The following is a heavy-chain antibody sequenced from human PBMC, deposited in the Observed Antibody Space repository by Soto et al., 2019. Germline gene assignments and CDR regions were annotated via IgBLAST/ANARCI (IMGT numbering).Heavy chain of an antibody. CDR3: SRGVDYDSDVFGF. J-gene: IGHJ3*01. Sequence: GRSLRLSCAASGFTFSSYSMNWVRQAPGKGLEWISYISTTSSSIYYADSVKGRFTISRDNAKNSLFLQMNSLRDEDTAVYYCSRGVDYDSDVFGFWGQGTMVTVSS. CDR1: GFTFSSYS. CDR2: ISTTSSSI. V-gene: IGHV3-48*02. D-gene: IGHD3-22*01.